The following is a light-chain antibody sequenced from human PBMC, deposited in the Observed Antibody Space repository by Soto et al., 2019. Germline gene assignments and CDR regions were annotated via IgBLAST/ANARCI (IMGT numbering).Light chain of an antibody. CDR3: CSYAGSSTYV. J-gene: IGLJ1*01. CDR1: SSDVGSYNL. Sequence: QSALTQPASVSGSPGQSITISCTATSSDVGSYNLVSWYQQHPGKPHKLMIYEVSKRPSGVSNRFSGSKSGNTASLTISGLQAEDEADYYCCSYAGSSTYVFGTGTKVTVL. V-gene: IGLV2-23*02. CDR2: EVS.